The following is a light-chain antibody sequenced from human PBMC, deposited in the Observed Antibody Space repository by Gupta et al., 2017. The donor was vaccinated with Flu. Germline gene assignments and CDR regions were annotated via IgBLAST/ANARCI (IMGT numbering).Light chain of an antibody. J-gene: IGLJ3*02. CDR2: EVN. CDR1: RRDVGGYSY. V-gene: IGLV2-8*01. Sequence: QSALTPPPSAAGSLGQSVTTSCTGGRRDVGGYSYVSWYRQHPGRAPKLVIYEVNQRPSGVPGRFSGSKSGNTASLTVSGLQAEDEAAYFCSSYAGSNNVVFGGGTNLTVL. CDR3: SSYAGSNNVV.